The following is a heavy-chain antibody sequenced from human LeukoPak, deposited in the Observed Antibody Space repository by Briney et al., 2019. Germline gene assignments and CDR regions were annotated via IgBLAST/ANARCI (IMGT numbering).Heavy chain of an antibody. CDR3: ARDSPRGYCSGGSCYAWFDP. J-gene: IGHJ5*02. D-gene: IGHD2-15*01. CDR2: ISSSSSYI. V-gene: IGHV3-21*01. Sequence: GGSLRLSCAASGFTFRSYSMNWVRQAPGKGLEWVSSISSSSSYIYYADSVKGRFTISRDNAKNSLYLQMNSLRAEDTAVYYCARDSPRGYCSGGSCYAWFDPWGQGTLVTVSS. CDR1: GFTFRSYS.